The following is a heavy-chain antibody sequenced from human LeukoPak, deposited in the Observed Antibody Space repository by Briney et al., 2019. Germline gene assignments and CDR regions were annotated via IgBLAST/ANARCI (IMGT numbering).Heavy chain of an antibody. CDR3: ARGDSHAGGYAFDPYNWFDP. V-gene: IGHV1-69*05. J-gene: IGHJ5*02. Sequence: ANYAQKFQGRVTITTDESTSTAYMELSSLRSEDTAVYYCARGDSHAGGYAFDPYNWFDPWGQGTLVTVSS. D-gene: IGHD5-12*01. CDR2: A.